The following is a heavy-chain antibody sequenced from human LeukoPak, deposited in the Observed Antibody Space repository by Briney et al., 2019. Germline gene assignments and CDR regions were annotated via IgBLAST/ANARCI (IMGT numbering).Heavy chain of an antibody. Sequence: GGSLRLSCAASGFTVSSNYMSWVRQAPGKGLEWVSAISGSGGSTYYADSVKGRFTISRDNSKNTLYLQMNSLRAEDTAVYYCALARGYCTNGVCPSRAFDIWGQGTTVTVSS. D-gene: IGHD2-8*01. CDR1: GFTVSSNY. CDR3: ALARGYCTNGVCPSRAFDI. CDR2: ISGSGGST. V-gene: IGHV3-23*01. J-gene: IGHJ3*02.